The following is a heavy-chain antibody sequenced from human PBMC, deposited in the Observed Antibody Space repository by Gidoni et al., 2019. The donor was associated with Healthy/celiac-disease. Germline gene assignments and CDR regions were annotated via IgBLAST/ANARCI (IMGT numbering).Heavy chain of an antibody. D-gene: IGHD5-18*01. J-gene: IGHJ4*02. Sequence: VLLVQSCAEVNQPGASVKVSCKASCYTFTSYGISWVRQAHGQGLEWMGWISAYNGNTNYAQKLQGRVTMTTDTSTSKAYMELRSLRADDTAVYYCARAVDTAMPDCFDYWGQGTLVTVSS. CDR1: CYTFTSYG. CDR2: ISAYNGNT. CDR3: ARAVDTAMPDCFDY. V-gene: IGHV1-18*01.